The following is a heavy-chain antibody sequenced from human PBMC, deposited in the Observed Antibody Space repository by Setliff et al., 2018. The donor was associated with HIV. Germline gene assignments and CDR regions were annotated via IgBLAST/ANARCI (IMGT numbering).Heavy chain of an antibody. D-gene: IGHD2-8*01. CDR3: ASKVYCTNGVCLDAFDI. J-gene: IGHJ3*02. CDR2: IIPNSGGT. CDR1: GYTFTAYY. Sequence: ASVKVSCKASGYTFTAYYIHWVRQAPGQGLEWMGRIIPNSGGTNHAQKFHDRVTMTRDTSISTAYMELSRLRSDDTAVYYCASKVYCTNGVCLDAFDIWGQGTMVTVSS. V-gene: IGHV1-2*06.